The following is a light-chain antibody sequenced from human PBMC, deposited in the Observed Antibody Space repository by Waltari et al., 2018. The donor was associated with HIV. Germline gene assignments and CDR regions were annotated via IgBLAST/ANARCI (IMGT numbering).Light chain of an antibody. J-gene: IGLJ3*02. CDR2: EVT. CDR1: SSDVGGYNY. V-gene: IGLV2-8*01. Sequence: QSALTQPPSASGSPGQSVTISCTGTSSDVGGYNYVSWYQQHPGKAPKLMIFEVTKRPSGVPNRFSGSKSGNTASLTVSGLQADDEADYYCCSYAGSSTWVFGGGTKLTVL. CDR3: CSYAGSSTWV.